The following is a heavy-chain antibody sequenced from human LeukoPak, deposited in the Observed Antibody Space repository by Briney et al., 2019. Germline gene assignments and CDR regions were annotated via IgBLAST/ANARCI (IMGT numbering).Heavy chain of an antibody. Sequence: SVEVSCKASGGTFSSYAISWVRQAPGQGPEWMGGIIPIFGTANYAQKFQGRVTITADESTSTDYMELSSLRSEDTAVYYCARDIGDIYLCSSPSCGGDAFDIWGQGTMVTVSS. CDR2: IIPIFGTA. J-gene: IGHJ3*02. CDR1: GGTFSSYA. D-gene: IGHD2-2*01. V-gene: IGHV1-69*01. CDR3: ARDIGDIYLCSSPSCGGDAFDI.